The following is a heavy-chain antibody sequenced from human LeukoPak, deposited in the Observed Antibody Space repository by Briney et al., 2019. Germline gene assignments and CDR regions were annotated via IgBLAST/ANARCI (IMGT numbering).Heavy chain of an antibody. D-gene: IGHD2-15*01. Sequence: GGSLRLSCAASGFTFSSYAMSWVRQAPGKGLEWVSVVTGSGGTTYNADSVKGRFTISRDNSKNTLYLQMNSLRAEDTAVYYCAKDHCSGGSCYCDYYYYGMDVWGQGTTVTVSS. CDR1: GFTFSSYA. V-gene: IGHV3-23*01. CDR2: VTGSGGTT. J-gene: IGHJ6*02. CDR3: AKDHCSGGSCYCDYYYYGMDV.